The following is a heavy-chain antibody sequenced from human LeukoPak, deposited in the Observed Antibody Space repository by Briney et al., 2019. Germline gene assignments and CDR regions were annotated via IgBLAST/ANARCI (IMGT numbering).Heavy chain of an antibody. CDR2: ICSSSRAL. J-gene: IGHJ4*02. CDR1: GCRLSTYP. CDR3: ARQFDYNKRIDS. Sequence: GGCLRVSCVASGCRLSTYPMTWVRRAAGKGREGVSSICSSSRALYYADPVKGRFTISRDNAWNSLYLQISSRRVQDTAVYYCARQFDYNKRIDSWGQGIMVTVSS. V-gene: IGHV3-21*01. D-gene: IGHD4-4*01.